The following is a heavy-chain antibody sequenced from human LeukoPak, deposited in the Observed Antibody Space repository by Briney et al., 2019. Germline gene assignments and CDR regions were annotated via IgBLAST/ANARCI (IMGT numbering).Heavy chain of an antibody. CDR1: GGTFSSYA. D-gene: IGHD3-10*01. J-gene: IGHJ5*02. Sequence: SVKVSCKASGGTFSSYAISWVRQAPGQGLEWMGGIIPIFGTANYAQKFQGRVTITADESTSTAYMELSSLRSEDTAVCYCAFYYGSGSYWFDPWGQGTLVTVSS. CDR2: IIPIFGTA. V-gene: IGHV1-69*13. CDR3: AFYYGSGSYWFDP.